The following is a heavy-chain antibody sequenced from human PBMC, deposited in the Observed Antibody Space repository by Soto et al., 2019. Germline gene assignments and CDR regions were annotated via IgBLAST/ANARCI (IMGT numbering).Heavy chain of an antibody. V-gene: IGHV3-30*18. CDR2: ISYDGSNK. D-gene: IGHD2-2*01. Sequence: QVQLVESGGGVAQPGRSLRLSCAASGFTFSSYGMHWVRQAPGKGLEWVAVISYDGSNKYYADSVKGRFTISRDNSKNPLYLQMNSLSAEDTAMNYCAKDRRRIVVEPAAMGLFDYWGQGTLVTVSS. J-gene: IGHJ4*02. CDR3: AKDRRRIVVEPAAMGLFDY. CDR1: GFTFSSYG.